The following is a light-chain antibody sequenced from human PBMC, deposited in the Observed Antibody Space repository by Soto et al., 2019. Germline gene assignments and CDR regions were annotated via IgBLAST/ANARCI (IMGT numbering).Light chain of an antibody. CDR3: QQYGSSPWT. CDR1: QSVSSSY. V-gene: IGKV3-20*01. J-gene: IGKJ1*01. CDR2: GAS. Sequence: EIVLTQSSGTLSLSPGERATLSCRASQSVSSSYLAWYQQKPGQAPRLLIYGASNRATGIPDRISGSGSGTDFTLTISRLEPEDFAVYYCQQYGSSPWTFGQGTKVDIK.